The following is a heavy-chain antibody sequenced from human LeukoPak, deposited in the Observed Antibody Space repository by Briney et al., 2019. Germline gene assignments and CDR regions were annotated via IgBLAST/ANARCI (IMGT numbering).Heavy chain of an antibody. CDR1: GGSISSGGYY. J-gene: IGHJ3*02. CDR3: AREYSSSSGSAFGI. D-gene: IGHD6-6*01. CDR2: IYHSGST. V-gene: IGHV4-30-2*01. Sequence: PSQTLSLTCTVSGGSISSGGYYWRWIRQPPGKGLEWIGYIYHSGSTYYNPSLKSRVTISVDRSKNQFSLKLSSVTAADTAVYYCAREYSSSSGSAFGIWGQGTMVTVSS.